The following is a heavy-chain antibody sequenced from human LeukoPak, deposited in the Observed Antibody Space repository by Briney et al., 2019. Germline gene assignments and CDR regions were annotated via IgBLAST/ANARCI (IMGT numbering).Heavy chain of an antibody. J-gene: IGHJ4*02. D-gene: IGHD3-22*01. V-gene: IGHV5-10-1*01. CDR2: IDPSDSYT. CDR1: GYSFTTYW. CDR3: ARSVSSGYPDY. Sequence: GESLKISCKTSGYSFTTYWITWVRQMPGKGLEWMGRIDPSDSYTNYSPSFEGNATISADNSITTAYLQWSSLKASDTAMYYCARSVSSGYPDYWGQGTLVTVSS.